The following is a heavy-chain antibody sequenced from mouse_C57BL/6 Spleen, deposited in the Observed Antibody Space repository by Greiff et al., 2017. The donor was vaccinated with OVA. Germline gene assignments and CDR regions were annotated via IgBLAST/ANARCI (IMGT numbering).Heavy chain of an antibody. CDR2: IDPENGDT. D-gene: IGHD4-1*01. V-gene: IGHV14-4*01. J-gene: IGHJ1*03. CDR1: GFNIKDDY. Sequence: VQLQQSGAELVRPGASVKLSCTASGFNIKDDYMHWVKQRPEQGLEWIGWIDPENGDTEYASKFQGKATITADTSSNTAYLQLSSLTSEDTAVYYCTSGTSLYFDVWGTGTTVTVSS. CDR3: TSGTSLYFDV.